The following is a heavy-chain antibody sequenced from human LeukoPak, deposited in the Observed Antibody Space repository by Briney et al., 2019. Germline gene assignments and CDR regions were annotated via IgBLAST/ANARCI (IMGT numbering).Heavy chain of an antibody. D-gene: IGHD6-19*01. CDR3: ARGPAVAEARGPYYFDY. J-gene: IGHJ4*02. V-gene: IGHV4-59*01. Sequence: SETLSLTCTVSGGSISSYYWSWVRQPPGKGLEWIGYIYYSGSTNYNPSLKSRVTISVDTSKNQFSLKLSSVTAAGTAVYYRARGPAVAEARGPYYFDYWGQGTLVTVSS. CDR2: IYYSGST. CDR1: GGSISSYY.